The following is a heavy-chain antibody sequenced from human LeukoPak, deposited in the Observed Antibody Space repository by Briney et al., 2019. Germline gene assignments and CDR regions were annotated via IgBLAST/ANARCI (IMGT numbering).Heavy chain of an antibody. CDR2: ISAYNGNT. Sequence: VASVKVSCKASGYTFTSYGISWVRQAPGRGLEWMGWISAYNGNTNYAQKLQGRVTMTTDTSTSTAYMALRSLRSDDTAVYYCASGSRFWSGPEYFQHWGQGTLVTVSS. J-gene: IGHJ1*01. CDR1: GYTFTSYG. D-gene: IGHD3-3*01. CDR3: ASGSRFWSGPEYFQH. V-gene: IGHV1-18*01.